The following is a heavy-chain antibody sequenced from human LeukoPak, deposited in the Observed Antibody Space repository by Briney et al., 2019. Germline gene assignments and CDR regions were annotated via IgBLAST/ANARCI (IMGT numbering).Heavy chain of an antibody. V-gene: IGHV3-30*03. CDR3: ARSTIFGVVIGYFDY. D-gene: IGHD3-3*01. J-gene: IGHJ4*02. CDR1: GFTFSSYG. CDR2: ISYDGSNK. Sequence: PGRSLRLSCAASGFTFSSYGMHWVRQAPGKGLEWVAVISYDGSNKYYADSVEGRFTISRDNSKNTLYLQMNSLRAEDTAVYYCARSTIFGVVIGYFDYWGQGTLVTVSS.